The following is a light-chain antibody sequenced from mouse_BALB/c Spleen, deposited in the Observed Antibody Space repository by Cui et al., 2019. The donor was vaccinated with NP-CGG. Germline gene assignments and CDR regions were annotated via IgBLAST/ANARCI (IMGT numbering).Light chain of an antibody. CDR2: GTN. Sequence: QAVVTQESALTTSPGETVTLTCRSSTGAVTTSNYANWAQEKPDHLFTGLIGGTNNRAPGVPARFSGSLIGDKAALTITGAQTEDEAKYFCALWYSNHWVFGGGTKLTVL. CDR1: TGAVTTSNY. J-gene: IGLJ1*01. CDR3: ALWYSNHWV. V-gene: IGLV1*01.